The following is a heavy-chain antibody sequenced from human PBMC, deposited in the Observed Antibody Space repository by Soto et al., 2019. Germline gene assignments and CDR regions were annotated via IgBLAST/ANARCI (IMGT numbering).Heavy chain of an antibody. CDR3: AIEKVPSGYNWNDVKAFYL. Sequence: QVQLVESGGGVVQPGRSLRLSCAASGFTFSSYGMHWVRQAPGKGLEWVAVIWYDGSNKYYADSVKGRFTISRDNSKNTLYLQMNSLRAEDTAGYYCAIEKVPSGYNWNDVKAFYLWGQGTMVHVSS. CDR1: GFTFSSYG. V-gene: IGHV3-33*01. J-gene: IGHJ3*01. D-gene: IGHD1-20*01. CDR2: IWYDGSNK.